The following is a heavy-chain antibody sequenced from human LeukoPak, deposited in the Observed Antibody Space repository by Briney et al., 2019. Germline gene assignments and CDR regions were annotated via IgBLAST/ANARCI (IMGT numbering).Heavy chain of an antibody. D-gene: IGHD3-22*01. CDR1: GFTFSSYW. CDR3: AKGRLYYYDSSGYPVNDAFDI. J-gene: IGHJ3*02. Sequence: GGSLRLSCAASGFTFSSYWMSWVRQAPGKGLEWVAFIRYDGSNKYYADSVKGRFTISRDNSKNTLYLQMNSLRAEDTAVYYCAKGRLYYYDSSGYPVNDAFDIWGQGTMVTVSS. V-gene: IGHV3-30*02. CDR2: IRYDGSNK.